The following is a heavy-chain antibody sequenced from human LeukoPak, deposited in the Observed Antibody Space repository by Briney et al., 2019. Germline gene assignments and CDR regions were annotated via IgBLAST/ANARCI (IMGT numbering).Heavy chain of an antibody. CDR3: ARDGTTGAFDI. CDR2: IYYSGST. J-gene: IGHJ3*02. CDR1: GGSISSTNYY. D-gene: IGHD4-17*01. Sequence: SETLSLTCTVSGGSISSTNYYWAWIRQHPGKGLEWIGYIYYSGSTYYNPSLKSRVTISVDTSKNQFSLKLSSVTAADTAVYYCARDGTTGAFDIWGQGTMVTVSS. V-gene: IGHV4-31*03.